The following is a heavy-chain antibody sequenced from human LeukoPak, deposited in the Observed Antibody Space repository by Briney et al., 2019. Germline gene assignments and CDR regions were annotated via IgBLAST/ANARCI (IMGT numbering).Heavy chain of an antibody. CDR1: GGSFGGYY. CDR3: ARSSAYSTSSGVNS. Sequence: SENLSLTCAVYGGSFGGYYWSWIRQSPGKGLEWIGEINDSGNTNYNPSLKSRVTMSIDTSRKHFSLRLSSVTAADTAMYYCARSSAYSTSSGVNSWGQGTLVTVSS. CDR2: INDSGNT. D-gene: IGHD6-6*01. J-gene: IGHJ4*02. V-gene: IGHV4-34*01.